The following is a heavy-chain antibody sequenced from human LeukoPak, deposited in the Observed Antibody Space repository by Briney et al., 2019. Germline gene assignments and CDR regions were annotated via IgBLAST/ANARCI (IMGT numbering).Heavy chain of an antibody. CDR2: IYYSGST. V-gene: IGHV4-31*03. CDR1: GVSISSGGYY. J-gene: IGHJ4*02. CDR3: ARVVGIAAAAEYYFDY. D-gene: IGHD6-13*01. Sequence: SQTLSLTCTVSGVSISSGGYYWSWIRQHPGKGLEWIGYIYYSGSTYYNPSLKSRVTISVDTSKNQFSLKLSSVTAADTAVYYCARVVGIAAAAEYYFDYWGQGTLVTVSS.